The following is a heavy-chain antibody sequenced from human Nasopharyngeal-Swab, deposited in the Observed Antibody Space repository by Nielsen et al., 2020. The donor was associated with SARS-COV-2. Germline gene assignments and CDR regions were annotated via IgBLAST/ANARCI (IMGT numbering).Heavy chain of an antibody. V-gene: IGHV3-7*01. CDR2: IKQDGSEK. CDR3: ASQERGGSGSS. J-gene: IGHJ4*02. Sequence: GESLKISCAASGFSFSSYWMNWVRQAPGKGLEWVANIKQDGSEKYYVDSVKGRFTISRDNAKNSLFLEMNSLRAEDTAVYYCASQERGGSGSSWGRGTLVTVSS. D-gene: IGHD3-10*01. CDR1: GFSFSSYW.